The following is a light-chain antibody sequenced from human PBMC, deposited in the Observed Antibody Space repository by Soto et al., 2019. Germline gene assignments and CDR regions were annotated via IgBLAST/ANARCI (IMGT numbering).Light chain of an antibody. CDR2: ATS. Sequence: EIVLTQSPGTLSLSPGERATLSCRASQSGRSKYIAWYQQRPGQAPRLLLYATSNRATGIPDRFSGSGSGTDFTLAINRLEPEDFAVYYCQHYGSSWTFGQGTKVEIK. CDR1: QSGRSKY. V-gene: IGKV3-20*01. CDR3: QHYGSSWT. J-gene: IGKJ1*01.